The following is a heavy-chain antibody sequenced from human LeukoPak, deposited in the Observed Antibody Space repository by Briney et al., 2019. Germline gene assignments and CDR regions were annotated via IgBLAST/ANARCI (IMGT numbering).Heavy chain of an antibody. CDR1: GGSISSGGYY. D-gene: IGHD3-10*01. J-gene: IGHJ5*02. Sequence: SETLSLTCTVSGGSISSGGYYWSWIRQHPGKGLEWIGYIYYSGSTCYNPSLKSRVTISVDTSKNQFSLKLSSVTAADTAVYYCARTYYYGSGSPKKYNWFDPWGQGTLVTVSS. V-gene: IGHV4-31*03. CDR3: ARTYYYGSGSPKKYNWFDP. CDR2: IYYSGST.